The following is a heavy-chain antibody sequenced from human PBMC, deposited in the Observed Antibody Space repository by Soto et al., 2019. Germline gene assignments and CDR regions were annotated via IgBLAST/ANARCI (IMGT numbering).Heavy chain of an antibody. D-gene: IGHD5-12*01. V-gene: IGHV1-8*01. CDR1: GYTFTSYD. CDR2: MNPNSGNT. J-gene: IGHJ4*02. CDR3: ARVDGYNLDFDY. Sequence: QVQLVQSGAEVKKPGASVKVSCKASGYTFTSYDINWVRQATGQGLEWMGWMNPNSGNTGYAQKFQGRVTMTRNTCRSRADMELSSLRSEDTAVYYCARVDGYNLDFDYWGQGTLVTVSS.